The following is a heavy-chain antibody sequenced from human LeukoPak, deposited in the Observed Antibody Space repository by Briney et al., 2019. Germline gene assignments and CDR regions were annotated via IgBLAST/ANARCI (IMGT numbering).Heavy chain of an antibody. CDR1: GYTFTSYD. J-gene: IGHJ4*02. V-gene: IGHV1-8*01. Sequence: GASVKVSCKASGYTFTSYDINWERQATGQGLEWMGWMNPNSGNTGYAQKFQGRVTMTRNTSISTAYMELSSLRSEDTAVYYCARGMLFCGGDCYDYWGQGTLVTVSS. CDR2: MNPNSGNT. CDR3: ARGMLFCGGDCYDY. D-gene: IGHD2-21*01.